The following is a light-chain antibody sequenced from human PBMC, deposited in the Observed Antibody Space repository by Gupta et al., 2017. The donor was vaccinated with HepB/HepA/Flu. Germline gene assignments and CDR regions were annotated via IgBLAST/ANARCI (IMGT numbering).Light chain of an antibody. J-gene: IGKJ4*01. Sequence: EIVLTHSPGTLSFSPGERATLSCRASQSFTSGYLAWYQQKPGQAPRLLIYGASRRATDIPDRFSGSGSGTDFTLTISRLEPEDFAVYYCQHYDFSIPLSFGGGTKVEMK. V-gene: IGKV3-20*01. CDR1: QSFTSGY. CDR2: GAS. CDR3: QHYDFSIPLS.